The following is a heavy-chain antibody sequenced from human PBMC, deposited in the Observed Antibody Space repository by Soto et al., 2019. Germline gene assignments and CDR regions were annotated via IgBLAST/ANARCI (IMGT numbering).Heavy chain of an antibody. Sequence: LRLSCAASGFTFSSYAMHWVRQAPGKGLEWVAVISYDGSNKYYADSVKGRFTISRDNSKNTLYLQMNSLRAEDTAVYYCARVFRGGLYYGMDVWGQGTTVTVSS. CDR1: GFTFSSYA. CDR2: ISYDGSNK. CDR3: ARVFRGGLYYGMDV. V-gene: IGHV3-30-3*01. J-gene: IGHJ6*02. D-gene: IGHD3-10*01.